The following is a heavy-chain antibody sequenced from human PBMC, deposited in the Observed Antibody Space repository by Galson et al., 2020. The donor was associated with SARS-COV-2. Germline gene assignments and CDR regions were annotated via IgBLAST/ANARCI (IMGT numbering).Heavy chain of an antibody. D-gene: IGHD3-3*01. CDR2: IKQDGSEK. J-gene: IGHJ4*02. CDR1: GFTFSSYW. V-gene: IGHV3-7*01. CDR3: AGDWREFWGVYYTWGLDY. Sequence: GGSLRLSCAASGFTFSSYWMSWVRQAPGKGLEWVANIKQDGSEKYYVDSVKGRFTISRDNAKNSLYLQMNSLRAEDTAVYYCAGDWREFWGVYYTWGLDYGGKGPLVTVSS.